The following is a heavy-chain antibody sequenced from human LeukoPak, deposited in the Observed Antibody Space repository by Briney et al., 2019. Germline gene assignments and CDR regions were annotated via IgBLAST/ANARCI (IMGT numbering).Heavy chain of an antibody. CDR1: GGSISSGSYY. J-gene: IGHJ4*02. D-gene: IGHD6-19*01. CDR3: VSQVAGSMSQN. CDR2: IYTSGST. V-gene: IGHV4-61*02. Sequence: SETLSLTCTVSGGSISSGSYYWSWIRQPAGKGLEWIGRIYTSGSTNYNPSLKSRVTISVDTSKNQFSLKLSSVTAADTAVYYCVSQVAGSMSQNWGQGTLVTVSS.